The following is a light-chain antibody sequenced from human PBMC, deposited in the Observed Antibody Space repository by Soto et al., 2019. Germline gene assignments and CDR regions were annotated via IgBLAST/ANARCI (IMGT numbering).Light chain of an antibody. CDR2: DNN. CDR3: QSYDSSLSGWV. V-gene: IGLV1-40*01. J-gene: IGLJ3*02. CDR1: SSNIGATYD. Sequence: QSVLTQPPSVSGAPGQRVTISCTGSSSNIGATYDAHGYQQLPGTAPKLLIYDNNKRPSGVPDRFAGSKSGTSASLAITGLQAEDGADYYGQSYDSSLSGWVFGGGTKLTVL.